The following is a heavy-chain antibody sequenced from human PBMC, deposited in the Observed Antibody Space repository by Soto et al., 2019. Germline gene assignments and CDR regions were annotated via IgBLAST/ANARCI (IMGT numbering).Heavy chain of an antibody. CDR3: AILSRVGATRGFDY. CDR1: GFTFSSYG. J-gene: IGHJ4*02. V-gene: IGHV3-30*03. Sequence: QVQLVESGGGVVQPGRSLRLSCAASGFTFSSYGMHWVRQAPGKGLEWVAVISYDGSNKYYADSVKGRFTISRDNSKNTLYLQMNSLRAEDTAVYYCAILSRVGATRGFDYWGRGTLVTVSS. D-gene: IGHD1-26*01. CDR2: ISYDGSNK.